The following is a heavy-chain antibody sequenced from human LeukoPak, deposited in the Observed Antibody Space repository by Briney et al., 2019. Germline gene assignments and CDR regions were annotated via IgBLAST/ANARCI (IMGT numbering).Heavy chain of an antibody. J-gene: IGHJ6*03. D-gene: IGHD1-1*01. CDR3: ARGPPRGKYYYMDV. Sequence: GGSLRLSCAASGFTFNSFDMHWVRQPTGQGLEWVSTIGTASDTYYPGSVEGRFTLSRDNAKNSLYLQMNSLTAGDTAVYYCARGPPRGKYYYMDVWGKGTTVTVSS. CDR1: GFTFNSFD. V-gene: IGHV3-13*01. CDR2: IGTASDT.